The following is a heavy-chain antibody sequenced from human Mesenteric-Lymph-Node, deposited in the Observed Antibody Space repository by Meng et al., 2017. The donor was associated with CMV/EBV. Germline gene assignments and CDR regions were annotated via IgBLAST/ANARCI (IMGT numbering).Heavy chain of an antibody. CDR3: ARVGYCTSTSCYGRSNWFDP. Sequence: ISSSNWWRWVRQAPGKGLEWIGELYHSGSTNYNPSLKSRVTISVDKSKNQFSLKLSSVTAADTAVYYCARVGYCTSTSCYGRSNWFDPWGQGTLVT. D-gene: IGHD2-2*01. V-gene: IGHV4-4*02. CDR2: LYHSGST. CDR1: ISSSNW. J-gene: IGHJ5*02.